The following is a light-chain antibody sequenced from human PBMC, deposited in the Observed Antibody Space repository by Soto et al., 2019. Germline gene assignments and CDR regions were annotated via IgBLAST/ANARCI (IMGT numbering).Light chain of an antibody. V-gene: IGLV2-14*01. CDR3: SSYTSTSTLLI. J-gene: IGLJ1*01. Sequence: QSALAQPASVSGSAGQSITISCTGTSSDVGGYNYVSWYQHHPGKAPNLVIYEVSSRPSGVSYRFSGSKSGYTASLTISGLQAEDEADYYCSSYTSTSTLLIFGTGTKVTVL. CDR1: SSDVGGYNY. CDR2: EVS.